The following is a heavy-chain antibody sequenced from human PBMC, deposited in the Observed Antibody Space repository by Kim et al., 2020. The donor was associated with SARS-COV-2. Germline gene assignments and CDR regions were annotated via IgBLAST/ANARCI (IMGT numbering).Heavy chain of an antibody. CDR1: GYSFTTYW. CDR3: ARLGSTSSVSPDYYYGMDV. J-gene: IGHJ6*02. D-gene: IGHD6-6*01. V-gene: IGHV5-51*01. Sequence: GESLKISCKVSGYSFTTYWIVWVRQKPGKGLEWMGTIYPGDSDTRYSPSFQGQVTISADKSINTAYLQWPGLKASDTAMYYCARLGSTSSVSPDYYYGMDVWGQGTTVTVSS. CDR2: IYPGDSDT.